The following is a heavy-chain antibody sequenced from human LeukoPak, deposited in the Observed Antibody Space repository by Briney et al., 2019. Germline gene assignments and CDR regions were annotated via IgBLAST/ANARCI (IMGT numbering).Heavy chain of an antibody. CDR3: ASQTHTNWYDP. J-gene: IGHJ5*02. CDR1: GGSISSYY. CDR2: IYYSGST. V-gene: IGHV4-59*01. Sequence: SETLSLTCTVSGGSISSYYWSWIRQPPGKGLEWIGYIYYSGSTNYNPSLKSRVTISVDTSKNQFSLKLSSVTAADTAVYYCASQTHTNWYDPWGQGTLVTVSS.